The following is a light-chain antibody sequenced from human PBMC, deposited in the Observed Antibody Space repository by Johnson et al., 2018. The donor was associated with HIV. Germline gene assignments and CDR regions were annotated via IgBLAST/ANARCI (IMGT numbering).Light chain of an antibody. CDR1: SSDIGKNY. Sequence: QSVLTQPPSVSAAPGQKVTISCSGSSSDIGKNYVSWYQQLPGTAPKLLVYENNKRPSGIPGRFSGSKSGPSATLGITGLQTGDEADYYCGTWDSSLTSYVVGAGTKVTVL. CDR3: GTWDSSLTSYV. V-gene: IGLV1-51*02. J-gene: IGLJ1*01. CDR2: ENN.